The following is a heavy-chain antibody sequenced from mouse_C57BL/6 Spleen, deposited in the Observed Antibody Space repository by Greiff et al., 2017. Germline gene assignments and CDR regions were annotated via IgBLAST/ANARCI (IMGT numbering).Heavy chain of an antibody. CDR2: INYDGSST. D-gene: IGHD1-1*01. V-gene: IGHV5-16*01. J-gene: IGHJ1*03. CDR1: GFTFSDYY. CDR3: ARDDDGSSYWYFDV. Sequence: EVKLVESEGGLVQPGSSMKLSCTASGFTFSDYYMAWVRQVPEKGLEWVANINYDGSSTYYLDSLKSRFIISRDNAKNILYLQMSSLKSEDTATYYCARDDDGSSYWYFDVWGTGTTVTVSS.